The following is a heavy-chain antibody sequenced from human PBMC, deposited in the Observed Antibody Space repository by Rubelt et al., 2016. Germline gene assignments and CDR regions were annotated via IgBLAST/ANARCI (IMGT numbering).Heavy chain of an antibody. D-gene: IGHD2-15*01. CDR2: ISGSGGST. CDR1: GFTFSGYA. Sequence: RLSCAASGFTFSGYAMSWVRQAPGKGLEWVSAISGSGGSTYYADSVKARFTISRDISKNTLYLQMNSLRAEDTAVYFCASGGRSVAYFDYWGQGTLVPVSS. J-gene: IGHJ4*02. CDR3: ASGGRSVAYFDY. V-gene: IGHV3-23*01.